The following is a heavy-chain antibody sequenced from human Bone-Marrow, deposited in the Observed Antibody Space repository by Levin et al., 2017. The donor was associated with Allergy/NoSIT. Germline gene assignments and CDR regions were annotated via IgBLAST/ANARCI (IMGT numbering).Heavy chain of an antibody. Sequence: ASVKVSCKASGYNFMGYFMHWVRQAPGLGLEWLGRITPNNGDTKYAQKFQGRVTITRDTSINTVYMELTRLTSDDTAVYYCARMSSPIDPWGQGTLVTVSS. J-gene: IGHJ5*02. D-gene: IGHD2-2*01. CDR2: ITPNNGDT. CDR3: ARMSSPIDP. CDR1: GYNFMGYF. V-gene: IGHV1-2*06.